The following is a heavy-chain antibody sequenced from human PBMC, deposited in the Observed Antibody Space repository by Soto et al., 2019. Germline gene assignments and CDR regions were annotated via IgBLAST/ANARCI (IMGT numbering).Heavy chain of an antibody. CDR2: ISYSGSA. CDR3: ARQGSRAFDI. D-gene: IGHD2-15*01. CDR1: GGSISISSYY. V-gene: IGHV4-39*01. J-gene: IGHJ3*02. Sequence: PSETLSLTCTVSGGSISISSYYWGWIRQPPGKGLEWIGSISYSGSAYYNPSLKSRVSTSVDTSKNQFSLKLRSVTAADTAVYYCARQGSRAFDIWGQGTMVTVSS.